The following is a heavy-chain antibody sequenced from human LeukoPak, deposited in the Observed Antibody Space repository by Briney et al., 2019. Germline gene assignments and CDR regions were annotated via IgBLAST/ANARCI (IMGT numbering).Heavy chain of an antibody. CDR2: INTYNGNT. CDR1: AYTFTNYG. V-gene: IGHV1-18*01. Sequence: ASVKVSCKTSAYTFTNYGISWVRQAPGQGLEWMGWINTYNGNTNYAPKLQGRVSMTTDTSTSTAYMELRSLRSDDTAVYYCARAHLGSGSYSSGERVYWGQGTQVTVSS. CDR3: ARAHLGSGSYSSGERVY. D-gene: IGHD1-26*01. J-gene: IGHJ4*02.